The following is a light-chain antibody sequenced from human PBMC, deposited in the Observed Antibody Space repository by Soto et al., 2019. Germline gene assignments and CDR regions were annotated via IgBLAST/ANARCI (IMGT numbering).Light chain of an antibody. CDR2: GAS. CDR3: QQGHDWPLT. CDR1: QGITSE. J-gene: IGKJ2*01. Sequence: EIVMTQSPATLSVSPGERATLSCRASQGITSELAWYQQKPGQPPRLLVYGASTRATGVPARFTGSGSGSEFTLTINGLQSEDFAVYYCQQGHDWPLTFGQGTRLEI. V-gene: IGKV3-15*01.